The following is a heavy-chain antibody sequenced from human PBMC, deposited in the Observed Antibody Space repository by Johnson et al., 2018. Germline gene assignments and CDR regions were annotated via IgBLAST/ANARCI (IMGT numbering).Heavy chain of an antibody. D-gene: IGHD4-11*01. V-gene: IGHV4-4*07. Sequence: QVQLQESGPGLVKPSATLSLTCTVSGGSISSYYWSWIRQPAGKGLEWIGRLYTSGSTNYNPSLKSRVTMSVDTSKNPFSLRLSSLTAAATAVYYCASTVSTKFFDYYGMDVWGQGTTVTVSS. CDR1: GGSISSYY. J-gene: IGHJ6*02. CDR2: LYTSGST. CDR3: ASTVSTKFFDYYGMDV.